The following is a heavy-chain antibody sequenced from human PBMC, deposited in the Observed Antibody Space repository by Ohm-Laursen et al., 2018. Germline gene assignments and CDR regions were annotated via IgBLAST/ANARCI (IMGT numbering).Heavy chain of an antibody. Sequence: SDTLSLTCAVYGGSFSGYYWSWIRQPPGKGLEWIGEINHSGSTNYNPSLKSRVTISVDTSKNQFSLKLSSVTAADTAVYYCARVLRGPDAFDIWGQGTMVTVSS. J-gene: IGHJ3*02. CDR1: GGSFSGYY. CDR2: INHSGST. V-gene: IGHV4-34*01. CDR3: ARVLRGPDAFDI.